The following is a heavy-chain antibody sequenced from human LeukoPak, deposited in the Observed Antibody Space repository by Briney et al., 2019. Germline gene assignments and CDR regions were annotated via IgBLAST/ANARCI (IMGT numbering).Heavy chain of an antibody. Sequence: GGSLRPSCAASEFTFSSYSMNWVRQAPGKGLEWVSSISSRSSYIYYADSVKGRFTISRDNAKNSLYLQMNSLRAEDTAVYYCAREDYYDSSGYDYWGQGTLVTVSS. CDR1: EFTFSSYS. CDR2: ISSRSSYI. J-gene: IGHJ4*02. D-gene: IGHD3-22*01. CDR3: AREDYYDSSGYDY. V-gene: IGHV3-21*06.